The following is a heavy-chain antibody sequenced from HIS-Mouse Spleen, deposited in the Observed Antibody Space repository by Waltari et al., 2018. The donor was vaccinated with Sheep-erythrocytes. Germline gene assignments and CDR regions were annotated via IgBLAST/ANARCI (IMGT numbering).Heavy chain of an antibody. CDR2: IYYSGSP. CDR3: ARLYYYDSSGYYFDY. J-gene: IGHJ4*02. CDR1: GGSISSSSYY. Sequence: QLQLQESGPGLVKPSETLSLTCTVSGGSISSSSYYWGWIRQPPGKGLEWIGSIYYSGSPSYNPSLKRRVTISVDTSKNQFALKLSSVTAADTAVYYCARLYYYDSSGYYFDYWGQGTLVTVSS. V-gene: IGHV4-39*01. D-gene: IGHD3-22*01.